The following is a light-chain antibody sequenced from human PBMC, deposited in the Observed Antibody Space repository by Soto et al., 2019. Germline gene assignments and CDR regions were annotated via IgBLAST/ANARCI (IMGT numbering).Light chain of an antibody. CDR2: GAS. J-gene: IGKJ1*01. V-gene: IGKV3-15*01. CDR3: QQYNNWPQT. Sequence: EFVLTQSPGTLSLSPGERATLSCMASQSVSSNLAWYQQKPGQAPRLLIYGASTRATGIPARFSGSGSGTEFTLTISSLQSEDFAVYYCQQYNNWPQTFGQGTKVDIK. CDR1: QSVSSN.